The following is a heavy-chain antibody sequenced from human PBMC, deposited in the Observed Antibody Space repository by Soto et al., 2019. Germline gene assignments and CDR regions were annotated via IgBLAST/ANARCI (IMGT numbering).Heavy chain of an antibody. V-gene: IGHV3-30*04. CDR2: MSYDGRNK. J-gene: IGHJ6*02. CDR1: GFTFSSFA. CDR3: AKVKGIAAGWGMDV. D-gene: IGHD6-13*01. Sequence: GGSLRPSCVASGFTFSSFAMHWVRQAPGKGLEWVAVMSYDGRNKNYADSVKGRVTIARDNSKNTLYLQMNSLRAEDPAVYYCAKVKGIAAGWGMDVWGQGTAVTVSS.